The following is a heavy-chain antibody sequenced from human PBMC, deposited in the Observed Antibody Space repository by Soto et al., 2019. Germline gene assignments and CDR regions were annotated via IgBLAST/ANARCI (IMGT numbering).Heavy chain of an antibody. J-gene: IGHJ4*02. V-gene: IGHV4-34*01. Sequence: PSETLSLTCAVYGWSFSGYYWSWIRQPPGKGLEWIGEINHSGSTNYNPSLKSRVTISVDTSKNQFSLELSSVTAADTAVYYCERVPDIVVVVAAKSLYYFDYWGQGTLVTVSS. CDR3: ERVPDIVVVVAAKSLYYFDY. D-gene: IGHD2-15*01. CDR2: INHSGST. CDR1: GWSFSGYY.